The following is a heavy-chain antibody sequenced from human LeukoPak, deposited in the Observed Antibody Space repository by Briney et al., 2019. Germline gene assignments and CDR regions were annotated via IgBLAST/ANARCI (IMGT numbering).Heavy chain of an antibody. V-gene: IGHV1-2*02. CDR2: INPNSGGT. D-gene: IGHD3-22*01. Sequence: ASVKVSCKASGYSFTGYYMHWVRQAPGQGLEWMGWINPNSGGTKYAQKFQGRVTMTRDTSISTAYMELSRLRSDDTAVYYCARAASMILISGWFDPWGQGTLVTVSS. J-gene: IGHJ5*02. CDR3: ARAASMILISGWFDP. CDR1: GYSFTGYY.